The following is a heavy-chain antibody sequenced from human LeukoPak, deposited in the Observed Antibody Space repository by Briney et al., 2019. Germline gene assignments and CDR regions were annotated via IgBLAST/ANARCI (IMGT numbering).Heavy chain of an antibody. J-gene: IGHJ4*02. CDR3: AKVNDFWSGYCDY. CDR2: IIGSGTST. V-gene: IGHV3-23*01. D-gene: IGHD3-3*01. CDR1: GFTFSSYA. Sequence: GGSLRLSCVASGFTFSSYAMSWVRQAPGKGLEWVSAIIGSGTSTYYADSVKGRFTISRDNSKNTLYLQMNSLRAEDTAVYYCAKVNDFWSGYCDYWGQGTLVTVSS.